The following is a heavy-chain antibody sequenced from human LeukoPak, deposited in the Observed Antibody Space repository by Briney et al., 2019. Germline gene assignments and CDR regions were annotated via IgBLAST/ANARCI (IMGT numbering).Heavy chain of an antibody. V-gene: IGHV4-61*02. CDR1: GGSISSGSYY. J-gene: IGHJ4*02. D-gene: IGHD2-15*01. CDR3: ARARSYCSGGSCVIGEWGY. CDR2: IYTSGST. Sequence: SQTLSLTCTVSGGSISSGSYYWSWIRQPAGKGLEWIGRIYTSGSTNYNPSLKSRVTISVDTSKNQFSLKLSSVTAADTAVYYCARARSYCSGGSCVIGEWGYWGQGTLVTVSS.